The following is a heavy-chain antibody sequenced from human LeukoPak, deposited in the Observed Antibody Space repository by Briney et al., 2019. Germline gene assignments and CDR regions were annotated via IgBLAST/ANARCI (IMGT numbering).Heavy chain of an antibody. D-gene: IGHD3-16*02. Sequence: PSETLSLTCTVSGGSISSYYWSWIRQPPGKGLEWIGYIPYSGSTNYNPSLKSRVTISVDTSKNQFSLKLSSVTAADTAVYYCARYVWGSYPTFEDCWGQGTLVTVSS. J-gene: IGHJ4*02. CDR2: IPYSGST. V-gene: IGHV4-59*01. CDR3: ARYVWGSYPTFEDC. CDR1: GGSISSYY.